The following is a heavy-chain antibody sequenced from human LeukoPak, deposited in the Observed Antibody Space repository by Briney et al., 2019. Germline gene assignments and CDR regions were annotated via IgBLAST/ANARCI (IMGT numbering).Heavy chain of an antibody. J-gene: IGHJ5*02. CDR3: VSGAYYSDKGGYLHH. Sequence: GGSLRLSCAASGFTFSSYWMNWVRQAPGKGLVWVSRIASDGSSTTYADSVKGRFSISRDNAKNTLYLQMNSLRVEDTAVYYCVSGAYYSDKGGYLHHWGQGTLVTVSS. CDR2: IASDGSST. CDR1: GFTFSSYW. V-gene: IGHV3-74*01. D-gene: IGHD3-22*01.